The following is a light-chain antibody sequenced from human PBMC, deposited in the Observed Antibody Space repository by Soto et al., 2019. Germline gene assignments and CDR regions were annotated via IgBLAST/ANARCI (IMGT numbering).Light chain of an antibody. CDR2: EVN. Sequence: QSALTQPSSVSGSPVQSITSSCTGTSSDVVAYNFVSWYQQYPGKSPKVMIYEVNNRPSGVSNRFSGSKSGNTASLTISGLQAEDEADYYCSSFTRISTYFFVSGTKLTVL. CDR1: SSDVVAYNF. V-gene: IGLV2-14*01. CDR3: SSFTRISTYF. J-gene: IGLJ1*01.